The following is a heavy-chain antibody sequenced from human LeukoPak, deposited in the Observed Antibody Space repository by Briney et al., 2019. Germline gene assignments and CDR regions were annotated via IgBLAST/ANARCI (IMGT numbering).Heavy chain of an antibody. Sequence: GGSLRLSCAASGFTFSSYSMNWVRQAPGKGLEWVSYISSSSSTIYYADSVKGRFTISRDNAKNSLYLQMNSLRAEDTAVYYCARAIGCTNGVCHPGAFDIWGQGTMVTVSS. CDR2: ISSSSSTI. D-gene: IGHD2-8*01. CDR1: GFTFSSYS. V-gene: IGHV3-48*04. CDR3: ARAIGCTNGVCHPGAFDI. J-gene: IGHJ3*02.